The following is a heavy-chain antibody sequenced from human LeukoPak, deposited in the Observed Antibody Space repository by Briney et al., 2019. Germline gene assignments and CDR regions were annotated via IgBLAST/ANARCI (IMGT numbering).Heavy chain of an antibody. J-gene: IGHJ3*02. V-gene: IGHV3-66*01. CDR2: IYSGGST. D-gene: IGHD2-8*01. CDR3: ASVRTDAFDI. Sequence: QTGGSLRLSCAASEFSVGSNYMTWVRQAPGKGLEWVSLIYSGGSTYYAGSVKGRFTISRDNSKNTLYLQMNSLRAEDTAVYYCASVRTDAFDIWGQGTMVTVSS. CDR1: EFSVGSNY.